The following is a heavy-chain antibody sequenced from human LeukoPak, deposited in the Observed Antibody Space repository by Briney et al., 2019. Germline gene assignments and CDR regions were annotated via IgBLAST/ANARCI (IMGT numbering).Heavy chain of an antibody. D-gene: IGHD2-2*01. Sequence: ASVKVSCKASGYTFTGYYMHWVRQAPGQGLEWMGWINPNSGGTNYAQKFQGRVTMARDTSISTAYMELSRLRSDDTAAYYCASLGYCSSTSCYPSRYWGQGTLVTVSS. V-gene: IGHV1-2*02. CDR3: ASLGYCSSTSCYPSRY. CDR1: GYTFTGYY. CDR2: INPNSGGT. J-gene: IGHJ4*02.